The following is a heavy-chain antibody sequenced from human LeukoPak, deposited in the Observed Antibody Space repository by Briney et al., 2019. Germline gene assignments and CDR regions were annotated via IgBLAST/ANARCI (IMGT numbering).Heavy chain of an antibody. V-gene: IGHV4-30-4*08. D-gene: IGHD5-24*01. CDR2: IYYSGST. Sequence: SETLSLTCTVSGGSISSGDYYRSWIRQPPGKGREWIGYIYYSGSTYYNPSLKRRATLSVDKSKNRFPRKLSSVTAADTAGYYCARGISGGYNVCPDAFDIWGQGTMVTVSS. CDR3: ARGISGGYNVCPDAFDI. J-gene: IGHJ3*02. CDR1: GGSISSGDYY.